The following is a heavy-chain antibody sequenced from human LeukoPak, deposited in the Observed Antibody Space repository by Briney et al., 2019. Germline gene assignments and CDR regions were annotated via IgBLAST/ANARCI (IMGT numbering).Heavy chain of an antibody. D-gene: IGHD3-22*01. CDR1: GGSISISSYY. J-gene: IGHJ4*02. CDR2: IYYSGST. V-gene: IGHV4-39*01. CDR3: ASPGTYYYDSSSPFDY. Sequence: SETLSLTCTVSGGSISISSYYWGWIRQPPGKGLEWIGSIYYSGSTYYNPSLKSRVTISVDTSKNQFSLKLSSVTAADTAVYYCASPGTYYYDSSSPFDYWGQGTLVTVSS.